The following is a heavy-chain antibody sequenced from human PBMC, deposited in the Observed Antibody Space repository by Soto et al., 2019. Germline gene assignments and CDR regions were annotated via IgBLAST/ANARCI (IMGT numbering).Heavy chain of an antibody. CDR2: INHSGST. V-gene: IGHV4-34*01. D-gene: IGHD2-15*01. Sequence: SETLSLTCAVYGGSFSGYYWGWIRQPPGKGLEWIGEINHSGSTNYNPSLKSRVTISVDTSKNQFSLKLSSVTAADTAVYYCARGKDIVVVVAATGDTYYYYYGMDVWGQGTTVTVSS. CDR1: GGSFSGYY. CDR3: ARGKDIVVVVAATGDTYYYYYGMDV. J-gene: IGHJ6*02.